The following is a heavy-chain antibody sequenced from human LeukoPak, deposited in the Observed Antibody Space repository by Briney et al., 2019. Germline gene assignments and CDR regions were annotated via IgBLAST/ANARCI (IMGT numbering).Heavy chain of an antibody. V-gene: IGHV4-39*01. CDR2: IYYSGTT. J-gene: IGHJ4*02. CDR1: GGSISSSSYS. D-gene: IGHD5-24*01. Sequence: PSETLSLTCTVSGGSISSSSYSWGWFRQPPGKRLEWIGSIYYSGTTYYNPSLKSRVPISVDTSKNQFSLKLSSVTAADTAVYYCARHSLPATMGLYWGQGTLVTVSS. CDR3: ARHSLPATMGLY.